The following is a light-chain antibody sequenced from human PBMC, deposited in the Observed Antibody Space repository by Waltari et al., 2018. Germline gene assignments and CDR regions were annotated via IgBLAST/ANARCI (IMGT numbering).Light chain of an antibody. CDR1: QSVSRS. Sequence: EVVLTQSPATLSLFPGERAILPCRASQSVSRSLAWYQQKPGLAPRLLIYDASNRATGIPARFSGSGSGTDFTLTISSLEPEDFAVYYCQQRSSLPLYTFGQGTKLDLK. CDR2: DAS. CDR3: QQRSSLPLYT. J-gene: IGKJ2*01. V-gene: IGKV3-11*01.